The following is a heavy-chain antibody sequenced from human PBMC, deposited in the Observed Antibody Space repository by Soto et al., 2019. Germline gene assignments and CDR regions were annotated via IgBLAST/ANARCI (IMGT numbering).Heavy chain of an antibody. J-gene: IGHJ6*02. D-gene: IGHD3-3*01. Sequence: GGSLRLSCAASGFTFSNAWMSWVRQAPGKGLEWVGRIKSKTDGGTTDYAAPVKGRFTISRDDSKNTLYLQMNSLKTEDTAVYYCTTDGSDFWSGYPTSYYYYYGMDVWGQGTTVTVSS. V-gene: IGHV3-15*01. CDR1: GFTFSNAW. CDR2: IKSKTDGGTT. CDR3: TTDGSDFWSGYPTSYYYYYGMDV.